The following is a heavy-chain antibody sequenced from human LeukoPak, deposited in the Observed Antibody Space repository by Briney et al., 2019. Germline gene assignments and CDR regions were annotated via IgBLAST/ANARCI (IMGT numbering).Heavy chain of an antibody. V-gene: IGHV1-2*02. CDR2: INPNSGGT. Sequence: ASVKVSCTASGYTFTGYYMHWVRQAPGQGLEWMGWINPNSGGTNYAQKFQGRVTMTRDTSISTAYMELSRLRSDDTAVYYCARVTALYYYMDVWGKGTTVTVSS. CDR1: GYTFTGYY. CDR3: ARVTALYYYMDV. J-gene: IGHJ6*03.